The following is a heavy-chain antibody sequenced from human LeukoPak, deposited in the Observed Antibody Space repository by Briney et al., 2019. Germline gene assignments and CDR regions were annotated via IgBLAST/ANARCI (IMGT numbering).Heavy chain of an antibody. CDR3: ARDGAPFRPIT. CDR1: GDSISSSNYY. J-gene: IGHJ5*02. D-gene: IGHD2-21*01. V-gene: IGHV4-39*07. CDR2: IYYSGST. Sequence: SETLSLTCTVSGDSISSSNYYWGWIRQPPGKGLEWIGTIYYSGSTYYNPSLKSRVTISVDTSKNQFSLKLSSVTAADTAVYYCARDGAPFRPITWGQGTLVTVSS.